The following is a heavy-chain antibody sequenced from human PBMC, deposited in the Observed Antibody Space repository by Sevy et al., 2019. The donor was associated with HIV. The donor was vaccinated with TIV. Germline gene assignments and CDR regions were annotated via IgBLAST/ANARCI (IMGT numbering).Heavy chain of an antibody. CDR2: IYYSGST. J-gene: IGHJ4*02. CDR1: GGSVSSGSYY. D-gene: IGHD6-13*01. V-gene: IGHV4-61*01. Sequence: SETLSLTCTVSGGSVSSGSYYWSWIRQPPGKGLEWIGYIYYSGSTNYNPSLKSRVTISVDTSKNQFSLKLSSVTDADTAVYYCARDPGRDPAAGTWGQGTLVTVSS. CDR3: ARDPGRDPAAGT.